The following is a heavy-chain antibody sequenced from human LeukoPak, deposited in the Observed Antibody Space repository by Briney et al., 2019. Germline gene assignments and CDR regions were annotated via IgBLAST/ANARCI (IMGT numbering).Heavy chain of an antibody. D-gene: IGHD2-2*01. J-gene: IGHJ4*02. CDR2: INHNGEMI. CDR3: ARVRAYQLPVDY. Sequence: GGSLRLSCAASGFTFSNYVMSWVRQAPGKGLEWVSYINHNGEMIFYPDFVKGRFTISRDNAKNTLYLQMNSLRAEDTAVYYCARVRAYQLPVDYWGQGTLVTVSS. V-gene: IGHV3-48*01. CDR1: GFTFSNYV.